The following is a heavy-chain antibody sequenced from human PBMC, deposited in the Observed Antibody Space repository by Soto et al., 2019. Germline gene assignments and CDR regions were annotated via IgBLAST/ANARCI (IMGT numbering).Heavy chain of an antibody. CDR1: GFTLSGYA. V-gene: IGHV3-64*01. Sequence: EVQLAESGGGLAQPGGSLRLSCAASGFTLSGYAMDWVRQAPGKGLEYVSGISSNGVGTYYANSVQGRFTISRDNSKNKVYLQMGSLRPEEMAVYYCARRARPDFYYMDVWGKGTTVTVSS. D-gene: IGHD6-6*01. CDR2: ISSNGVGT. CDR3: ARRARPDFYYMDV. J-gene: IGHJ6*03.